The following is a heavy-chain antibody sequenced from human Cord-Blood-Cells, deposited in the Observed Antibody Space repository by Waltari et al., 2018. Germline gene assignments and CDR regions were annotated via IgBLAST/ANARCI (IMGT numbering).Heavy chain of an antibody. V-gene: IGHV1-24*01. D-gene: IGHD2-15*01. CDR2: FSPKDGET. J-gene: IGHJ4*02. CDR1: GYTLTEFT. CDR3: ATDVGAPFAY. Sequence: QAQLVQSGAEGKNPGASVPVSCKVAGYTLTEFTMHRVRHATGKGLEWMGGFSPKDGETIYAQEFQGTVTMTEVTSTAPSYMELSSLRSEHTTVYYCATDVGAPFAYWGQGTLVTVSS.